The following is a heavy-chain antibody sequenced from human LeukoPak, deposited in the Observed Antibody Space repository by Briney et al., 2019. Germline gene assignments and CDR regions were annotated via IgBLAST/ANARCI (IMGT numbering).Heavy chain of an antibody. CDR1: GFTFGDYA. J-gene: IGHJ4*02. CDR2: IRTKAYGGTP. V-gene: IGHV3-49*04. CDR3: SGTSYVWGSYRSLDF. D-gene: IGHD3-16*02. Sequence: PGGSLRLSCTTSGFTFGDYAMSWARQAPGKGLEWVGFIRTKAYGGTPEYAASVKGRFTISRDDFKSIAYLQVNSLKTEDTAVYFCSGTSYVWGSYRSLDFWGQGTLVTVSS.